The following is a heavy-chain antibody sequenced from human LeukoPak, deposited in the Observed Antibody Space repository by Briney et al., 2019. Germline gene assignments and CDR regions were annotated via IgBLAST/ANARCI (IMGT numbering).Heavy chain of an antibody. CDR3: ARVSSGRPFDY. CDR1: GYSFTGYY. D-gene: IGHD6-19*01. CDR2: INPNSGGT. Sequence: AASVKVSCKASGYSFTGYYMHWVRQAPGQGLEWMGWINPNSGGTNYAQKFQGRVTMTRDTSISTAYMELSRLRSDDTAVYYCARVSSGRPFDYWGQGTLVTVSS. V-gene: IGHV1-2*02. J-gene: IGHJ4*02.